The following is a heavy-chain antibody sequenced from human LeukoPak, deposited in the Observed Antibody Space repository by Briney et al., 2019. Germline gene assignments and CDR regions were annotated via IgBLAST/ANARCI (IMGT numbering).Heavy chain of an antibody. J-gene: IGHJ4*02. D-gene: IGHD6-19*01. V-gene: IGHV4-34*01. CDR3: ARKSGWYAYYFDY. CDR1: GGSFSGYY. CDR2: INHSGST. Sequence: PSETLSLTCAVYGGSFSGYYWSWIRQPPGKGLEWIGEINHSGSTNYNPSLKGRVTISVDTSKNQFSLKLSSVTAADTAVYYCARKSGWYAYYFDYWGQGTLVTVSS.